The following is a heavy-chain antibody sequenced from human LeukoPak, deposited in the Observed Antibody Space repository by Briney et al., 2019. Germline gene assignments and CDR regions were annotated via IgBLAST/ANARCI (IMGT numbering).Heavy chain of an antibody. Sequence: AGGSLRLSCAASGFTFSSYAMHWVRQAPGKGLEWVAVISYDGSNKYYADSVKGRFTISRDNSKNTLYLQMNSLRAEDTAVYYCARVDPQECSGGSCYSGWIDYWGQGTLVTVSS. D-gene: IGHD2-15*01. J-gene: IGHJ4*02. CDR2: ISYDGSNK. V-gene: IGHV3-30*04. CDR1: GFTFSSYA. CDR3: ARVDPQECSGGSCYSGWIDY.